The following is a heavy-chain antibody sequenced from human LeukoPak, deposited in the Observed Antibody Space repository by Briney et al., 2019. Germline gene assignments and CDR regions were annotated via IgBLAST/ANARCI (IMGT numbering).Heavy chain of an antibody. J-gene: IGHJ5*02. Sequence: GGSLRLSCAASGFTFSSYAMSWVRQAPGKGLEWVSATHSSGGTYYADSVKGRFTISRDTSKNTLYLQINSLSVEDTAVYYCIVFGDSNHWGQGTLVTVSS. D-gene: IGHD4-17*01. CDR3: IVFGDSNH. CDR2: THSSGGT. CDR1: GFTFSSYA. V-gene: IGHV3-23*01.